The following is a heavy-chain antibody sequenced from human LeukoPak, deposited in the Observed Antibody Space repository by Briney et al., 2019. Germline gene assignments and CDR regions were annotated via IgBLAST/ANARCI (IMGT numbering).Heavy chain of an antibody. V-gene: IGHV3-30*04. CDR3: ARYTVTTGLRP. J-gene: IGHJ5*02. CDR1: GFTFSSYA. Sequence: GGSLRLSCAASGFTFSSYAMHWVRQAPGKGLEWVAVISYDGSNKYYADSVKGRFTISRDNAKNSLYLQMNSLRAEDTAVYYCARYTVTTGLRPWGQGTLVTVSS. CDR2: ISYDGSNK. D-gene: IGHD4-17*01.